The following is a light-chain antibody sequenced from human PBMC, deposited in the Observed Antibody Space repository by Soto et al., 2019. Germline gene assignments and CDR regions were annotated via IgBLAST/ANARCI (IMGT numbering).Light chain of an antibody. CDR1: SGDVGGYNY. V-gene: IGLV2-8*01. J-gene: IGLJ1*01. CDR2: DVN. Sequence: QSALTQPPSASGSPGQSVTISCTGTSGDVGGYNYVSWYQQHPGKAPKLMIYDVNKRPSGVPDRFSGSKSGNTASLTVSGRQAEDEAAYYCSSHAGSNNPVVFGTGTKVTVL. CDR3: SSHAGSNNPVV.